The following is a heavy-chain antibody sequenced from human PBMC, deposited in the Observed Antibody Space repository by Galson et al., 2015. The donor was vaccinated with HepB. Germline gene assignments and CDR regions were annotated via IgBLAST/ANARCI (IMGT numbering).Heavy chain of an antibody. CDR1: GFTFSSYA. V-gene: IGHV3-64D*06. CDR3: VKDPDGYHFGAAFDS. CDR2: ISSNGGST. J-gene: IGHJ4*02. Sequence: SLRLSCAASGFTFSSYAMHWVRQAPGKGLECVSGISSNGGSTYYADSVKGRFTISRDNSKNTLYLQMSRLRAEDTAVYYCVKDPDGYHFGAAFDSWAQATLITDSS. D-gene: IGHD5-24*01.